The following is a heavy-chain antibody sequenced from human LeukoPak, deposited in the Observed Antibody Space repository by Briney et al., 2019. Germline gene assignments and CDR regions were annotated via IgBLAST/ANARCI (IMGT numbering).Heavy chain of an antibody. CDR2: IHYSGKV. J-gene: IGHJ4*02. CDR3: ARQSGDQSSAWYFDA. D-gene: IGHD6-19*01. V-gene: IGHV4-39*01. CDR1: GGSLSSSGHW. Sequence: SETLSLTCTVSGGSLSSSGHWWVWIRQPPGKGLEWIGSIHYSGKVYYNPSLKGRVTTSVDTSTDQFSLRLSSATAADTAIYYCARQSGDQSSAWYFDAWGQGTLVTVSS.